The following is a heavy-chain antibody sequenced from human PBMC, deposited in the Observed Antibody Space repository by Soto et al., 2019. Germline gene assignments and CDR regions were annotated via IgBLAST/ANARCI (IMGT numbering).Heavy chain of an antibody. CDR3: LHRLRYISDY. D-gene: IGHD5-18*01. CDR2: IYWDDDE. V-gene: IGHV2-5*02. CDR1: GLSLTTSGVS. Sequence: QITLKESGPTLVKPTQTLTLTCTFSGLSLTTSGVSVGWIRQPPGKALEWLALIYWDDDERYSPSLSNRLTITKDTSKNQVVLTMTNMDPVDTGTYYCLHRLRYISDYWGQGTLVTVSS. J-gene: IGHJ4*02.